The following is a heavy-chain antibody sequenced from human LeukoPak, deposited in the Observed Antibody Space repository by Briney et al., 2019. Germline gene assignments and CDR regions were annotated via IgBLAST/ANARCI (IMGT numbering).Heavy chain of an antibody. CDR2: IYYSGST. D-gene: IGHD3-10*01. Sequence: SETLSLTCTVSGGSISSYYWSWIRQPPGKGLEWIGYIYYSGSTNYNPSLKSRVTISADTSKNQFSLKLSSVTAADTAVYYCARVLWFGDAVDYYYGMDVWGQGTTVTVSS. J-gene: IGHJ6*02. CDR1: GGSISSYY. V-gene: IGHV4-59*01. CDR3: ARVLWFGDAVDYYYGMDV.